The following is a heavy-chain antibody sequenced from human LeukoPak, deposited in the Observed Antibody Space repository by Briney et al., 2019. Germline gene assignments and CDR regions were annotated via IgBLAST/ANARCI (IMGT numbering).Heavy chain of an antibody. CDR2: IIPIFGTA. Sequence: SVKVSCKASGGTFSSYAISWVRQAPGQGLEWMGGIIPIFGTANYAQKFQGRVTITADESTSTAYMELSSLRSEDTAVYYCARVSVYYYDSSVVAEYFQHWGQGTLVTVSS. J-gene: IGHJ1*01. CDR3: ARVSVYYYDSSVVAEYFQH. CDR1: GGTFSSYA. V-gene: IGHV1-69*01. D-gene: IGHD3-22*01.